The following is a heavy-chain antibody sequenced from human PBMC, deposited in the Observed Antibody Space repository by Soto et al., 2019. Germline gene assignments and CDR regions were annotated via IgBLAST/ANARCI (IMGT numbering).Heavy chain of an antibody. V-gene: IGHV3-48*01. CDR1: GFTFSSYS. CDR3: AKESRRRGAFDI. J-gene: IGHJ3*02. Sequence: GSLRLSCAASGFTFSSYSMNWVRQAPGKGLEWVSYISSSSSTIYYADSVKGRFTISRDNSKNTLYLQMNSLRAEDTAVYYCAKESRRRGAFDIWGQGTMVTVSS. D-gene: IGHD3-10*01. CDR2: ISSSSSTI.